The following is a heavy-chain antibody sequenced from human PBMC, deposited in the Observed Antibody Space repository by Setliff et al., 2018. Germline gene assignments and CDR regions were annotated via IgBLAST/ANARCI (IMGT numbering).Heavy chain of an antibody. V-gene: IGHV1-2*02. D-gene: IGHD3-10*01. CDR1: GYTFTGYY. J-gene: IGHJ4*02. CDR2: INPNSGGT. CDR3: ARARRYGDYGSGSYSD. Sequence: GASVKVSCKASGYTFTGYYMHWVRQAPGQGLEWMGWINPNSGGTNYAQKFQGRVTMTRDTSISTAYMELSRLRSDDTAVYYCARARRYGDYGSGSYSDWGQGTLVTVSS.